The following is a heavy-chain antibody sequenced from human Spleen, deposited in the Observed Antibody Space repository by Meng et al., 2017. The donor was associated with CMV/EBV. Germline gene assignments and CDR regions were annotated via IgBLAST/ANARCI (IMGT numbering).Heavy chain of an antibody. CDR2: ISGNNGNT. Sequence: QVQLVQSGAEVKKPGASVKVSCKASGYTFTSYGISWVRQAPGQGLEWMAWISGNNGNTNYAQEFQDRVTVTTDTSTSTAYMELRSLRADDTAVYYCARDRYNGRYPAGYWGQGTLVTVSS. V-gene: IGHV1-18*01. D-gene: IGHD1-26*01. CDR1: GYTFTSYG. J-gene: IGHJ4*02. CDR3: ARDRYNGRYPAGY.